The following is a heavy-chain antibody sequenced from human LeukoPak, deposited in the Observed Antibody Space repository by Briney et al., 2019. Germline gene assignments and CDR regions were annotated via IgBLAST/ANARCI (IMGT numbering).Heavy chain of an antibody. CDR3: ANIPEEVVAATGTGHFDY. D-gene: IGHD2-15*01. CDR1: GFTFSNYD. J-gene: IGHJ4*02. Sequence: GGSLRPSCAASGFTFSNYDMHWVRQAPGKGLEWVAVISYDGSNRYYADSVNGRFTISRDNSKNTLYLQMNSLRAEDTAVYYCANIPEEVVAATGTGHFDYWGQGTLVTVSS. CDR2: ISYDGSNR. V-gene: IGHV3-30*18.